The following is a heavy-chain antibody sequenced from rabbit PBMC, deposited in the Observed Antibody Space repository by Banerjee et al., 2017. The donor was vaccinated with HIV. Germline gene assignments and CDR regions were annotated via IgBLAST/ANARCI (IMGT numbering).Heavy chain of an antibody. CDR2: IYGGMGGSI. CDR1: GLSFSSSHY. V-gene: IGHV1S40*01. CDR3: AREASYSGYADYSDANL. Sequence: QSLEESGGDLVKPEASLTLTCTASGLSFSSSHYICWVRQAPGKGLEWIACIYGGMGGSIQYASWAKGRFTISKTSSTTVTLQMTSLTAADTATYFCAREASYSGYADYSDANLWGPGTLVTVS. J-gene: IGHJ4*01. D-gene: IGHD7-1*01.